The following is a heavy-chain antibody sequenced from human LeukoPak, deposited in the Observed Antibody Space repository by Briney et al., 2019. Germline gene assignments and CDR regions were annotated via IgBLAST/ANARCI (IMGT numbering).Heavy chain of an antibody. J-gene: IGHJ4*02. CDR2: INSDGSDT. Sequence: GGSLRLACAASGFTFSSYWMHWVRQAAGKKLEWVSRINSDGSDTTNADSVKGRFTISSDNAKDTVYLQMNSLRVEDTAVYYCARDCGSSGCDYWGQGTLVTVSS. CDR1: GFTFSSYW. D-gene: IGHD3-22*01. V-gene: IGHV3-74*01. CDR3: ARDCGSSGCDY.